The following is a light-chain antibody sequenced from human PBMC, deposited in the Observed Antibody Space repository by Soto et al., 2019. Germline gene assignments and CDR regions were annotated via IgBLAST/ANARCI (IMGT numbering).Light chain of an antibody. J-gene: IGLJ3*02. V-gene: IGLV2-14*03. Sequence: QSALTQPASVSGSPGQSITISCTGTSSDVGGYNYVSWYQHHPGKAPKLMIYDVTNRPSGVSNRFSGSKSGNTASLTISGLQAEDEADYYCTSHTTRSPYLVFGGGTKVTVL. CDR3: TSHTTRSPYLV. CDR1: SSDVGGYNY. CDR2: DVT.